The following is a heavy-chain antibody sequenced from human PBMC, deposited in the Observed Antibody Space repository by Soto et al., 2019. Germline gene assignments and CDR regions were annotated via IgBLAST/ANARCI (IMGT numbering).Heavy chain of an antibody. J-gene: IGHJ4*02. Sequence: GGSLRLSCAASGFTFSTYWMSWVRRTPGEGLEWVSYISSTGSTIFYADSVKGRFTISRDNAENSLYLQMNSLRAEDTAVYYCAKRAGSDQFDYWGQGTLVTVSS. CDR1: GFTFSTYW. V-gene: IGHV3-48*04. CDR2: ISSTGSTI. CDR3: AKRAGSDQFDY.